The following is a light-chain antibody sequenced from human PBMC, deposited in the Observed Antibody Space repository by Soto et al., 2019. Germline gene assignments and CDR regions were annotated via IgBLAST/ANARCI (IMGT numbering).Light chain of an antibody. CDR3: QQYNSYWT. V-gene: IGKV1-5*03. J-gene: IGKJ1*01. Sequence: DIQMTQSPSTLSASVGDRVTITCRASQSISSWLAWYQQKPGKAPKLVIYKASSLEGGVPSWFSGSGSGTEFTLTISSLPPDDFATYYCQQYNSYWTFGQGTKVEIK. CDR1: QSISSW. CDR2: KAS.